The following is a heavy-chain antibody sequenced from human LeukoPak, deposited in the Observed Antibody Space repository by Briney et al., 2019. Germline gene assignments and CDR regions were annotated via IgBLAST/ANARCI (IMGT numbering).Heavy chain of an antibody. CDR2: IYYSGST. V-gene: IGHV4-30-4*01. CDR1: GGSISSGDYY. D-gene: IGHD3-22*01. Sequence: SQTLSLTCTVSGGSISSGDYYWTWIRQPPGKGLEWIGYIYYSGSTHYNPSLKSRVSISVDTAKNQFSLNLSSVTAADTAVYYCARDQNKYDSSGYYYYQYGMDVWGQGTTVTVCS. CDR3: ARDQNKYDSSGYYYYQYGMDV. J-gene: IGHJ6*02.